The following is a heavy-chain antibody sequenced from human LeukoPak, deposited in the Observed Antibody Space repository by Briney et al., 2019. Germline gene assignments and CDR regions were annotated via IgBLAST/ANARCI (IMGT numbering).Heavy chain of an antibody. D-gene: IGHD3-3*01. CDR1: GYTFTSYG. V-gene: IGHV1-8*02. Sequence: ASVKVSCKASGYTFTSYGISWVRQATGQGLEWMGWMNPNSGNTGYAQKFQGRVTMTRNTSISTAYMELSSLRSEDTAVYYCARIPRETYYDFWSGYSARWFDPWGQGTLVTVSS. J-gene: IGHJ5*02. CDR2: MNPNSGNT. CDR3: ARIPRETYYDFWSGYSARWFDP.